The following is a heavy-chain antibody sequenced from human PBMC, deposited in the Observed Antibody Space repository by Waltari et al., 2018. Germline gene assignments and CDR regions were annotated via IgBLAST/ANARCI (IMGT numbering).Heavy chain of an antibody. J-gene: IGHJ5*02. CDR1: GYTLHEFT. D-gene: IGHD6-6*01. Sequence: VPAVPSGAEVKEPGAPVEVPVQGSGYTLHEFTHPLGPQAPRKGLEWMGGFDPEDGETIYAQKFQGRVTMTEDTSTDTAYMELSSLRSEDTAVYYCATSEGERSSSKDHNWFDPWGQGTLVTVSS. CDR2: FDPEDGET. CDR3: ATSEGERSSSKDHNWFDP. V-gene: IGHV1-24*01.